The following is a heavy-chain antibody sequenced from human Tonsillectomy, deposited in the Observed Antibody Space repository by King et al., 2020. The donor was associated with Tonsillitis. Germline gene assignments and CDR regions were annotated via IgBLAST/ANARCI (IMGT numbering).Heavy chain of an antibody. CDR1: GFTFSNAW. Sequence: EVQLVESGGGLVKPGGSLRLSCAASGFTFSNAWMSWVRQAPGKGLEWVGRIKSKTDGGTTDYAAPVKGRFTISRDDSKNTLYLQMNSLKIEDTAVYYCTTDYRPVSFDSWGQGTLVTVSS. V-gene: IGHV3-15*01. J-gene: IGHJ4*02. CDR3: TTDYRPVSFDS. CDR2: IKSKTDGGTT. D-gene: IGHD3-16*02.